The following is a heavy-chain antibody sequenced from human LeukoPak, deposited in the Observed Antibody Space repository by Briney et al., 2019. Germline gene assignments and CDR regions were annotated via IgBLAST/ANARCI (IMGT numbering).Heavy chain of an antibody. CDR3: ARDQTTVAERGVIDY. J-gene: IGHJ4*02. V-gene: IGHV3-30*04. D-gene: IGHD6-19*01. CDR2: ISNDGSNK. Sequence: GGALRLSCVASGFTFSSYAMHWVRQAPGKGLEGVAVISNDGSNKYYEDSVKGRFTISRDNSKNTLYLQMNSLRAEERAVYYCARDQTTVAERGVIDYWGQGTLVTVSS. CDR1: GFTFSSYA.